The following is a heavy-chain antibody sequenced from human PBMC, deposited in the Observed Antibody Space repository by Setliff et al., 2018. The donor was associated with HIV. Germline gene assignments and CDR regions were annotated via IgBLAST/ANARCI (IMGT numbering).Heavy chain of an antibody. CDR1: GYTFTDFW. D-gene: IGHD3-3*01. CDR3: TRDVRYDFGSDY. Sequence: ASVKVSCKISGYTFTDFWIHWVRQAPGQGLESMGWIDPDKGDTGYAHNFQGRVTMTRDTSISTAYMELSRLSSDDTALYYCTRDVRYDFGSDYWGQGTMVTVPQ. CDR2: IDPDKGDT. V-gene: IGHV1-2*02. J-gene: IGHJ4*02.